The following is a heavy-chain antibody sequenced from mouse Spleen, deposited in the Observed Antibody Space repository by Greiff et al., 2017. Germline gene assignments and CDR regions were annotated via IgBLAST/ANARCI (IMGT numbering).Heavy chain of an antibody. J-gene: IGHJ4*01. CDR1: GFTFSSYT. V-gene: IGHV5-6-4*01. D-gene: IGHD1-2*01. CDR3: TIGTTALYAMDY. Sequence: EVQLVESGGGLVKPGGSLKLSCAASGFTFSSYTMSWVRQTPEKRLEWVATISSDGSYTYSPDSVKGRFTIARDNAKNTLYLQMSSLKSEDTAKYYCTIGTTALYAMDYWGQGTSVTGSS. CDR2: ISSDGSYT.